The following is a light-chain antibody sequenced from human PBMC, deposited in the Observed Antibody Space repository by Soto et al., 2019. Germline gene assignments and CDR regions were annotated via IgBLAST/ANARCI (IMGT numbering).Light chain of an antibody. J-gene: IGKJ1*01. CDR1: QSLRSNF. CDR3: EQYSSQA. V-gene: IGKV3-20*01. CDR2: DAS. Sequence: PGERATLSFTASQSLRSNFLAWYQQKPGQAPRLLIYDASSRAAGIPDRFSGSGSGRDLTNDISRLGAEDAAVYFWEQYSSQAFGQGTKVDIK.